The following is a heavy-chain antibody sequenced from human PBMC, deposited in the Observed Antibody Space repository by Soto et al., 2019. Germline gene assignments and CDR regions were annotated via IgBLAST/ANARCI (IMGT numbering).Heavy chain of an antibody. J-gene: IGHJ6*02. V-gene: IGHV3-33*01. CDR1: GFTFSHYG. Sequence: GGSLRLSCVASGFTFSHYGMQWVRQAPGKRLEWVALIWNDGSIQYYVDSVKGRFTISRDKSKNTLYLQMDSLRVEDTAVFYCARISRYCSSGTCRHSYDMDVWGQGTTVTVSS. CDR3: ARISRYCSSGTCRHSYDMDV. CDR2: IWNDGSIQ. D-gene: IGHD2-15*01.